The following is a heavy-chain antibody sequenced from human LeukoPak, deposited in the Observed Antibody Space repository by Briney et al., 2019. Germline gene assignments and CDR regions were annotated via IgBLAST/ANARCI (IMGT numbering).Heavy chain of an antibody. CDR3: ARLWDC. CDR1: GGSMSPYH. D-gene: IGHD2-21*01. V-gene: IGHV4-59*08. J-gene: IGHJ4*02. Sequence: SETLSLTCTVSGGSMSPYHWGWIRQPPGKGLEWTGYIYYSGSTNYNPSLNSRVTISVDTSKNQLSLKLSSVTAADTAVYYCARLWDCWGQGTLVTVSS. CDR2: IYYSGST.